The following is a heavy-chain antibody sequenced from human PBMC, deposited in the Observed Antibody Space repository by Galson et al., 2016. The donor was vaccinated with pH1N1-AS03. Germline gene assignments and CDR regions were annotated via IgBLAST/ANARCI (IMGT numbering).Heavy chain of an antibody. CDR2: IYHTGTS. V-gene: IGHV4-38-2*02. CDR1: GGSISTGYY. CDR3: VRGGREIRSDAIFPGGADS. D-gene: IGHD3-16*01. Sequence: SETLSLTCTVSGGSISTGYYWGWIRQPPGKGLEWIGSIYHTGTSHYNPSVKSRVIISVDTSKNQFSLKLSSVSAADTAGYYCVRGGREIRSDAIFPGGADSWGRGTLVSVSS. J-gene: IGHJ4*02.